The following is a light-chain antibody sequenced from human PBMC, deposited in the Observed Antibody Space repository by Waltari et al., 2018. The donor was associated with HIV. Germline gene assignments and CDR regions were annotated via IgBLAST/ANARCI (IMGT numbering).Light chain of an antibody. CDR2: QGS. Sequence: TQPPSVSVPSGQTASIPCSGAKLADKFPCWYQKKPGQPPILLVYQGSRRPSGIPERFSASKSANTATLTIRGAQPLDEADYFCQAWDANHAVFGGGTTLTVL. CDR1: KLADKF. J-gene: IGLJ2*01. V-gene: IGLV3-1*01. CDR3: QAWDANHAV.